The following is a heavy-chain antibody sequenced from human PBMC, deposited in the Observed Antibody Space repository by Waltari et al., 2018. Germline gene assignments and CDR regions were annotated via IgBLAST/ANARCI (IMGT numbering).Heavy chain of an antibody. V-gene: IGHV3-30*02. CDR1: GFTFSSYG. CDR2: RRYDGSNK. J-gene: IGHJ4*02. D-gene: IGHD1-26*01. CDR3: AKDVLAYSGSSVFDY. Sequence: QVQLVESGGGVVQPGGSLRLSCAASGFTFSSYGMHWVHQAPGKGLEWVAFRRYDGSNKYYADSVKGRFTISRDNSKNTLYLQMNSLRAEDTAVYYCAKDVLAYSGSSVFDYWGQGTLVTVSS.